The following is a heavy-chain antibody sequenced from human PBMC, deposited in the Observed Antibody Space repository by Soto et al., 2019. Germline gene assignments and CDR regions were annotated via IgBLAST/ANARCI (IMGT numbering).Heavy chain of an antibody. V-gene: IGHV4-34*01. CDR1: GGSFSGYY. J-gene: IGHJ4*02. Sequence: SETLSLTCAVYGGSFSGYYWSWIRQPPGKGLEWIGEINHSGSTNYNPSLRRRVTISVDTSKNQFSLKLSSVTAADTAVYYCATTVEMATKDDYWGQGTLVTVSS. CDR2: INHSGST. D-gene: IGHD4-4*01. CDR3: ATTVEMATKDDY.